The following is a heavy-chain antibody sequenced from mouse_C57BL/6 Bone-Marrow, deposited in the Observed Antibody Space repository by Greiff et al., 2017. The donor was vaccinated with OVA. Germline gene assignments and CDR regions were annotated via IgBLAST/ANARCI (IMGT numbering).Heavy chain of an antibody. CDR1: GFTFSSYA. J-gene: IGHJ1*03. CDR3: TRGWYFDV. Sequence: EVQVVESGEGLVKPGGSLKLSCAASGFTFSSYAMSWVRQTPEKRLEWVAYISSGDDYTYYADTVKGRFTISRDNARNTLYLQMSSLKSEVTAMYYCTRGWYFDVWGTGTTVTVSS. CDR2: ISSGDDYT. V-gene: IGHV5-9-1*02.